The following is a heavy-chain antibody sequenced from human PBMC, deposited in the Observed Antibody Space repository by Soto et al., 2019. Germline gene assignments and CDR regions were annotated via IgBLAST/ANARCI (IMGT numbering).Heavy chain of an antibody. Sequence: QVQLVQSGAEVKKPGASVRVSCKPSGYTLTNYAIHWVRQAAGQRLEWLGWIDPGSGNARYSQKFQGRLTITRDSSASTFYMDLSSLTSEDTAVYFCTRELNGGNPFDYWGQGTLVTVSS. J-gene: IGHJ4*02. V-gene: IGHV1-3*01. D-gene: IGHD2-8*01. CDR1: GYTLTNYA. CDR3: TRELNGGNPFDY. CDR2: IDPGSGNA.